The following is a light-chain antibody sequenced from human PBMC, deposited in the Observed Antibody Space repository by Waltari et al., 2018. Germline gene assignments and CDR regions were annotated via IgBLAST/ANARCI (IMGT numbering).Light chain of an antibody. CDR3: QQSYITAYT. CDR2: LAS. V-gene: IGKV1-39*01. J-gene: IGKJ2*01. CDR1: QSFSTS. Sequence: IEMTQSPSSLSASVGDRVTITCRASQSFSTSLNWYQQIPGKAPKLLIYLASTLQSGVPSRFSGSGSGTDFSLTISSLQPEDFATYYCQQSYITAYTFGQWTKVEIQ.